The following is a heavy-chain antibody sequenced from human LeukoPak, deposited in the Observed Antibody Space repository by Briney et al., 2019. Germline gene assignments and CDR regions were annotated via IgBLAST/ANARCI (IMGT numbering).Heavy chain of an antibody. CDR1: GGTFSSYA. V-gene: IGHV1-69*04. CDR3: ARGEMATDY. J-gene: IGHJ4*02. Sequence: SVKVSCKASGGTFSSYAISWVRQAPGRGLEWMGRIIPILGIANYAQKFQGRVTITADRSTSTAYMELSSLRSEDTAVYYCARGEMATDYWGQGTLVTVSS. CDR2: IIPILGIA. D-gene: IGHD5-24*01.